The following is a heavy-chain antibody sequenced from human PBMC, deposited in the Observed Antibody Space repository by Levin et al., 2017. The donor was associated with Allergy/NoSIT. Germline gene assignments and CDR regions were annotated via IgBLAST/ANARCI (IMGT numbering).Heavy chain of an antibody. CDR3: ARASLVYFYDSSGYNWFDP. V-gene: IGHV4-34*01. Sequence: SQTLSLTCAVYGGSFSGYYWSWIRQPPGKGLEWIGEINHSGSTNYNPSLKSRVTISVDTSKNQFSLKLSSVTAADTAVYYCARASLVYFYDSSGYNWFDPWGQGTLVTVSS. D-gene: IGHD3-22*01. CDR2: INHSGST. CDR1: GGSFSGYY. J-gene: IGHJ5*02.